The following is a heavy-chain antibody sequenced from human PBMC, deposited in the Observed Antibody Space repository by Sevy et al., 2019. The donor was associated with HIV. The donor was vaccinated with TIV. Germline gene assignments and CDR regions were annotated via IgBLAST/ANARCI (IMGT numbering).Heavy chain of an antibody. CDR2: MSNTGSTI. D-gene: IGHD5-12*01. V-gene: IGHV3-48*01. J-gene: IGHJ4*02. Sequence: GGSLRLSCAASGFSFSIYSMNWVRQAPGRGLEWVSYMSNTGSTIHYADFVKGRFTISRDNAKNSLYLQMNRLRAEYTAVYYCASQRGGYERLYYFDYWGQGTLVTVSS. CDR3: ASQRGGYERLYYFDY. CDR1: GFSFSIYS.